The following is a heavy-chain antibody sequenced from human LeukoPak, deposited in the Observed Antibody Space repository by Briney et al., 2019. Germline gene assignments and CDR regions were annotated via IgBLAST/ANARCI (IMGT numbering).Heavy chain of an antibody. J-gene: IGHJ4*02. Sequence: GGSLRLSCEASTFTCTPGWMSWVRQAPGKGLEWVAMMKRDGGEKHYVDSVRGRFTISRDNAKNSLYLQMDSLRDEDTAVYYCASLDTAHPSGVHWGQGTLVTVSS. CDR2: MKRDGGEK. V-gene: IGHV3-7*01. CDR1: TFTCTPGW. CDR3: ASLDTAHPSGVH. D-gene: IGHD5-18*01.